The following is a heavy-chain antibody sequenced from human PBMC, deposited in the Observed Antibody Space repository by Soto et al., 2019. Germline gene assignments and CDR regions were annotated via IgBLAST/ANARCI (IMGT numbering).Heavy chain of an antibody. CDR3: ARHVGNSPPGS. CDR2: IYYSGST. CDR1: GGSISSYY. D-gene: IGHD1-26*01. V-gene: IGHV4-59*08. Sequence: PSETLSLTCTVSGGSISSYYWSRIRQPPGKGLEWIGYIYYSGSTNYNPSLKSRVTISVDTSKNQFSLKLTSVTAADMAVYHCARHVGNSPPGSWGQGTLVTVS. J-gene: IGHJ4*02.